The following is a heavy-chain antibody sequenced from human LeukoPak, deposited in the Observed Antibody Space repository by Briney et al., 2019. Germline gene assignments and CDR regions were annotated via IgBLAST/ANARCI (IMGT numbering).Heavy chain of an antibody. CDR2: INAGNGNT. V-gene: IGHV1-3*01. CDR3: ARDQLRYFDWLFDY. D-gene: IGHD3-9*01. Sequence: AASVKVSCKASGYTFTSYAMHWVRQAPGQRLEWMGWINAGNGNTKYSQEFQGRVTITRDTSASTAYMELRSLRSDDTAVYYCARDQLRYFDWLFDYWGQGTLVTVSS. J-gene: IGHJ4*02. CDR1: GYTFTSYA.